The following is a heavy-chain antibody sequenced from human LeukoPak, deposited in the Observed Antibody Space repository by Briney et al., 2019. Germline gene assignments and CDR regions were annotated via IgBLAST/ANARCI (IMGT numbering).Heavy chain of an antibody. J-gene: IGHJ4*02. CDR2: IYSDGST. CDR3: ARDQAPGDYYDSSGYL. V-gene: IGHV3-53*01. CDR1: GFTVSSNY. Sequence: GGSLRLSCAASGFTVSSNYMSWVRQAPGKGLEWVSVIYSDGSTYYADSVKGRFTISRDNSKNTLYLQMNSLRAEDTAVYYCARDQAPGDYYDSSGYLWGQGTLVTVSS. D-gene: IGHD3-22*01.